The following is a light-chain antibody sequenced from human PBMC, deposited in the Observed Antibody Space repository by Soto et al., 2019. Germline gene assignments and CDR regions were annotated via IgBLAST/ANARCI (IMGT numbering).Light chain of an antibody. CDR3: SSYTSSSTRV. Sequence: QSVLTQPASVSGSPGQSITISCTGTSSDVGGYNYVSWYQQHPGIAPKLMIYEVTNRPSGVSSRSSGSKSGNTASLTISGLQAEDEADYYCSSYTSSSTRVFGTGTKVTVL. V-gene: IGLV2-14*01. CDR1: SSDVGGYNY. J-gene: IGLJ1*01. CDR2: EVT.